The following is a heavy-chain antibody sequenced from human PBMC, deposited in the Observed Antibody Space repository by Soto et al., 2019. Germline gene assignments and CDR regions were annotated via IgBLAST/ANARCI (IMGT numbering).Heavy chain of an antibody. J-gene: IGHJ5*02. CDR1: GGTFSTYT. CDR2: IIPILGTA. CDR3: ATQGAGDWFDP. V-gene: IGHV1-69*08. D-gene: IGHD3-10*01. Sequence: QVQLVQSGAEVKKPGSSVKVSCKASGGTFSTYTISWVRQAPGQGLESMGRIIPILGTANYAQKFQGRVTITADESTSTAYMELSSLRSEDTAVYYCATQGAGDWFDPWGQGTLVTVSS.